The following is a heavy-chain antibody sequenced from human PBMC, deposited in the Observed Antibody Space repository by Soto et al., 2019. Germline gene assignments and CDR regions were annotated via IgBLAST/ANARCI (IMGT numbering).Heavy chain of an antibody. D-gene: IGHD3-3*01. Sequence: QERLVQSGAAVRQPGSSVKVSCKVTGGTSTRYAINWVRQAPGQGLEWMGGIVPMFGTSKYAQKFQGRVTITADTSTNIAYMELRSLRSEDTAVYYCNRGSEYNFWSGYLWGQGTLVSVSS. CDR2: IVPMFGTS. CDR3: NRGSEYNFWSGYL. CDR1: GGTSTRYA. J-gene: IGHJ4*02. V-gene: IGHV1-69*06.